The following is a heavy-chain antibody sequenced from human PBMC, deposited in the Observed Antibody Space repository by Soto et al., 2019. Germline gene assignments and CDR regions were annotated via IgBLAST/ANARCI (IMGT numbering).Heavy chain of an antibody. CDR1: GYTFASYA. Sequence: ASVKVSCKASGYTFASYAISWMRQAPGQGLEWMGWISAYNGNTKYAQKLQGRVTMTTDTSTSTAYMELRSLRSDDTAVYYCARDSPPVDYWGQGTLVTVSS. J-gene: IGHJ4*02. CDR3: ARDSPPVDY. V-gene: IGHV1-18*01. CDR2: ISAYNGNT.